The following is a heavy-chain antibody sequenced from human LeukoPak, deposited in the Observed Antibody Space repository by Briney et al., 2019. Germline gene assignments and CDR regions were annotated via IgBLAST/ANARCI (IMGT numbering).Heavy chain of an antibody. V-gene: IGHV3-30*02. D-gene: IGHD2-21*02. CDR2: IWYDGSNK. CDR3: ARDLNIVVVTAPLDY. J-gene: IGHJ4*02. CDR1: GFTFSNHG. Sequence: GGSLRLSCAASGFTFSNHGMHWVRQAPGKGPEWVALIWYDGSNKYYGDSVKGRFTISRDNSKNTLYLQMNSLRAEDTAVYYCARDLNIVVVTAPLDYWGQGTLVTVSS.